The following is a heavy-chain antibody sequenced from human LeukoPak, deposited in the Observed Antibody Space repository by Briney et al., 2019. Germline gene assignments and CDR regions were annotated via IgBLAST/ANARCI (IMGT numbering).Heavy chain of an antibody. CDR1: GVTFSGHW. V-gene: IGHV3-7*01. Sequence: GGSLRLSCVASGVTFSGHWMNWVRQPPGQGMEWVANIKSDGSGKYHVYSVQGRFTISRDNAKNSLYLQMNSLRAEDTAVYYCVRDATGLNNWGQGTLVTVSS. J-gene: IGHJ4*02. D-gene: IGHD1-1*01. CDR3: VRDATGLNN. CDR2: IKSDGSGK.